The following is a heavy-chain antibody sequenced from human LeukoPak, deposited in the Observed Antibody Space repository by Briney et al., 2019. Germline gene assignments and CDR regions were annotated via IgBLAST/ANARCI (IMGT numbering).Heavy chain of an antibody. CDR1: GVSFDDYY. CDR3: TRMTAGHDY. CDR2: VNHSGYT. V-gene: IGHV4-34*01. J-gene: IGHJ4*02. D-gene: IGHD2-21*02. Sequence: SETLSLTCAVSGVSFDDYYWSWVRQTPGKGLQWIGEVNHSGYTNDSPSLKSRVTLSIDTSRKQFSLNLRSVTVADTGIYYCTRMTAGHDYWGQGTLVTVSS.